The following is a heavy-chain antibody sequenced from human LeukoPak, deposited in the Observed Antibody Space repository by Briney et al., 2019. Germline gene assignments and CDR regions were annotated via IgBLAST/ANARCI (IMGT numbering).Heavy chain of an antibody. J-gene: IGHJ4*02. CDR2: IYYSGST. CDR1: GGSISSYY. D-gene: IGHD5-18*01. CDR3: AGRGYSYGRRSQMGVLLDY. Sequence: SETLSLTCTVSGGSISSYYWSWIRQPPGKGLEWIGYIYYSGSTNYNPSLKSRVTISVDTSKNQFSLKLSSVTAADTAVYYCAGRGYSYGRRSQMGVLLDYWGQGTLVTVSS. V-gene: IGHV4-59*08.